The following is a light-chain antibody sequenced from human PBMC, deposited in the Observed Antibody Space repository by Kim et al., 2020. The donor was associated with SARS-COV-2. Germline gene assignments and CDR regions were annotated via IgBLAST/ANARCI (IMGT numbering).Light chain of an antibody. V-gene: IGKV3-15*01. CDR3: QQYDKWPLT. J-gene: IGKJ4*01. CDR2: AAS. Sequence: PRERATLSRRASQSATSNLAWYQQKTGQALTLIIYAASKRETDIPVRISASGSGTDFTHPIPCLQPEDSAVYYCQQYDKWPLTFGGGTKV. CDR1: QSATSN.